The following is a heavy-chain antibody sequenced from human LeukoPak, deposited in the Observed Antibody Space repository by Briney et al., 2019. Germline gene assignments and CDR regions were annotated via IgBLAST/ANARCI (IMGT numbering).Heavy chain of an antibody. D-gene: IGHD2-15*01. CDR2: ISAYNGNT. CDR3: ARGRREYCSGGSCYPNIDY. CDR1: GYTFTRYG. Sequence: AAVKVSCKASGYTFTRYGISWVRQAPGQGRECMGWISAYNGNTNYAQKLQGRVTMTTDTSTSTAYMELRSLRSDDTAVYYCARGRREYCSGGSCYPNIDYWGQGTLVTVSS. J-gene: IGHJ4*02. V-gene: IGHV1-18*01.